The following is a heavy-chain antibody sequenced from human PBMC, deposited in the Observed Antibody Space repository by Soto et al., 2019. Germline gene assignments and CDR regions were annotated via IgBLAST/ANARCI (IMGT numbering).Heavy chain of an antibody. CDR3: AKDRARYYYDSSGPEYFQH. Sequence: PGGSLRLSCAASGFTFDDYAMHWVRQAPGKGLEWVSGISWNSGSIGYADSVKGRFTISRDNAKNFLYLQMNSLRAEDTALYYCAKDRARYYYDSSGPEYFQHWGQGTLVTVSS. CDR1: GFTFDDYA. D-gene: IGHD3-22*01. V-gene: IGHV3-9*01. J-gene: IGHJ1*01. CDR2: ISWNSGSI.